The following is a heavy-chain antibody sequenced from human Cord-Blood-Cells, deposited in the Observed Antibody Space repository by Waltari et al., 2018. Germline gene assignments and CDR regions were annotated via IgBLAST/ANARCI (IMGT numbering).Heavy chain of an antibody. V-gene: IGHV1-2*04. J-gene: IGHJ3*02. CDR2: INPNSGGT. Sequence: QVQLVQSGAEVKKPGASVKVSCKASGYTFTGYYMHWARQATGQGLEWMGWINPNSGGTNYAQKFQGWVTMTRDTSISTAYMELSRVRSDDTTVYYCARVKWELQAFDIWRQWTMVTVSS. D-gene: IGHD1-26*01. CDR3: ARVKWELQAFDI. CDR1: GYTFTGYY.